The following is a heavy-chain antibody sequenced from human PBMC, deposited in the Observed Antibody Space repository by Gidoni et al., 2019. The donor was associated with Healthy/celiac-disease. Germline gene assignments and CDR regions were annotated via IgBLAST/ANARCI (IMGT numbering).Heavy chain of an antibody. V-gene: IGHV4-59*01. J-gene: IGHJ6*02. Sequence: QVQLQESGPGLVKPSETLSLTCTVSGGSISSYYWSWIRQPPGKGLEWIGYIYYSGSTNYNPSLKSRVTISVDTSKNQFSLKLSSVTAADTAVYYCARDSSGWTRYGLEGYYYYYGMDVWGQGTTVTVSS. D-gene: IGHD6-19*01. CDR2: IYYSGST. CDR3: ARDSSGWTRYGLEGYYYYYGMDV. CDR1: GGSISSYY.